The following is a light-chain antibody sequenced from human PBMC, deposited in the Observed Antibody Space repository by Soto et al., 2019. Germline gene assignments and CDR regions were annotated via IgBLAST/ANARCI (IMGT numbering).Light chain of an antibody. J-gene: IGKJ1*01. CDR2: AAS. V-gene: IGKV1-27*01. Sequence: DIQMTQSPSSVSASLGDRVTISCQASQGISRSLAWYQQKPGKAPKLLIYAASTLQSGVPSRFSGSGSGTDFTLTISSLQPEDVATYYCQKYNSAPRTFGQGTKVDIK. CDR3: QKYNSAPRT. CDR1: QGISRS.